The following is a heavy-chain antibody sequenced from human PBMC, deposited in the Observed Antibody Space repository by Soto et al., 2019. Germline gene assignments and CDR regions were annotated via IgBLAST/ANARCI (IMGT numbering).Heavy chain of an antibody. V-gene: IGHV4-34*01. CDR2: INHSGST. Sequence: SETLSLTCAVYGGSFSGYYWSWIRQPPGKGLEWIGEINHSGSTNYNPSLKSRVTISVDTSKNQFSLKLSSVTAADTAVYYCARGRGRGYSGYVGVGYWGQGTLVTVSS. D-gene: IGHD5-12*01. CDR3: ARGRGRGYSGYVGVGY. J-gene: IGHJ4*02. CDR1: GGSFSGYY.